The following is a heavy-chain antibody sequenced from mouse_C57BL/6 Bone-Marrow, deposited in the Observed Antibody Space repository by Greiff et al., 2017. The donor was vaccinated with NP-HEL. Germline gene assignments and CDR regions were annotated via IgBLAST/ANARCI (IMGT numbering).Heavy chain of an antibody. CDR1: GYTFTDYY. CDR3: AREGDGYTGYFDV. V-gene: IGHV1-26*01. Sequence: EVQLQQSGPELVKPGASVKISCKASGYTFTDYYMNWVKQSHGKSLEWIGDINPNNGGTSYNQKFKGKATLTVDESSSTAYMELRSLTSEDSAVYYCAREGDGYTGYFDVWGTGTTVTVSS. CDR2: INPNNGGT. D-gene: IGHD2-3*01. J-gene: IGHJ1*03.